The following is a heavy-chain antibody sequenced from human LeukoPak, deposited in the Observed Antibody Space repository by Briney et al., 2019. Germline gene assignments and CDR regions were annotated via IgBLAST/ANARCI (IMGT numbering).Heavy chain of an antibody. Sequence: SETLSLTCTVSGGSVSSGSYYWSWIRQPPGKGLEWIGYIYHSGSTNYNPSLQSRVTISVDTSKNQFSLNLNSVTAADTAVYYCARGGAARLHFQNWGQATLVTVSS. J-gene: IGHJ1*01. V-gene: IGHV4-61*01. CDR3: ARGGAARLHFQN. CDR1: GGSVSSGSYY. D-gene: IGHD6-6*01. CDR2: IYHSGST.